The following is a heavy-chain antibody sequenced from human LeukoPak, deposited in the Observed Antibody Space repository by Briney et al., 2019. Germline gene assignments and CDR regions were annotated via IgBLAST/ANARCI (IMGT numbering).Heavy chain of an antibody. Sequence: ASVKVSCTASGYTFTGYYMHWVRQAPGQGLEWMGWINPNSGGTNYAQKFQGRVTMTRDTSISTAYMELSRLRSDDTAVYYCARDLSSGWYAGDYWGQGTLVTVSS. CDR3: ARDLSSGWYAGDY. V-gene: IGHV1-2*02. D-gene: IGHD6-19*01. CDR1: GYTFTGYY. CDR2: INPNSGGT. J-gene: IGHJ4*02.